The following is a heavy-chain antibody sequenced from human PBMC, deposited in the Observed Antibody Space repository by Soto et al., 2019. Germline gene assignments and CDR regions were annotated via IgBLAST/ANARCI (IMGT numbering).Heavy chain of an antibody. CDR3: ARHSISVAGTFDN. D-gene: IGHD6-19*01. J-gene: IGHJ4*02. Sequence: GESLKISCKGSGYSFNAYWIDWVRLMPGKGLEWMGIIYPAGSDTRYSPSFQGQVTISVDKTISTAYLQLSSLKASDTAMYFCARHSISVAGTFDNWGQGTPVTVSS. CDR1: GYSFNAYW. V-gene: IGHV5-51*01. CDR2: IYPAGSDT.